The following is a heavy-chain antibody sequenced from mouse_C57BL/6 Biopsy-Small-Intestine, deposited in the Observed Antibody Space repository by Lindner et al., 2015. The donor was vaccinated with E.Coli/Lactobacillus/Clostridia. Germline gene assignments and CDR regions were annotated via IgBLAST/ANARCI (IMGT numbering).Heavy chain of an antibody. Sequence: SVKVSCKASGYTFTNYAMHWVRQAPGQRLEWMGWINAGRGNTKYSQKFQGRVTITRDTSASTVYMELTSLRSEDTAVYYCARDYRDIGLMDYSILAVAGGFDYWGQGTLVTVSS. V-gene: IGHV1-84*02. CDR3: ARDYRDIGLMDYSILAVAGGFDY. D-gene: IGHD1-1*02. J-gene: IGHJ4*01. CDR2: INAGRGNT. CDR1: GYTFTNYA.